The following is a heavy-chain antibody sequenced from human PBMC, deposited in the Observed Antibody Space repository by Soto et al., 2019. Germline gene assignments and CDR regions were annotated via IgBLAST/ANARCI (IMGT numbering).Heavy chain of an antibody. CDR2: FHYSGST. CDR1: GGSITSSSYH. V-gene: IGHV4-39*01. Sequence: QLQLQESGPGLVRPSETLSLTCTVSGGSITSSSYHWGWIRQPPGKGLEWIGSFHYSGSTYYNPSLKSRVTISVDPAKNQFALNRRSVTAAAPDVYYCARLGYCISNSCYSYGFDILGQGTMVPVSS. D-gene: IGHD2-2*01. CDR3: ARLGYCISNSCYSYGFDI. J-gene: IGHJ3*02.